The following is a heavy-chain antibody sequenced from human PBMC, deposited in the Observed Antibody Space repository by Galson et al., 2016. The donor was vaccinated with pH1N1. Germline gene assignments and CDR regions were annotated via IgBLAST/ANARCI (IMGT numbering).Heavy chain of an antibody. CDR3: VRGRYCCGGSCYSPTAEYFQH. Sequence: SLRLSCAASGFIFTNYWMHWVRQAPGRGLVWVARVNNDGSSTNYADSVKGRFTLSRDNAKNTVFLEMSSLRAEDTGAYYCVRGRYCCGGSCYSPTAEYFQHWGRGTLLTVSS. J-gene: IGHJ1*01. CDR1: GFIFTNYW. V-gene: IGHV3-74*01. CDR2: VNNDGSST. D-gene: IGHD2-15*01.